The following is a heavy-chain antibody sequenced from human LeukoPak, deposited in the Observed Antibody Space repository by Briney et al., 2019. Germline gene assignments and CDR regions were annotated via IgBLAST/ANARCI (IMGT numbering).Heavy chain of an antibody. CDR1: GYTFTGYY. CDR3: ARESYYGSGSYSHYDNWFDP. J-gene: IGHJ5*02. D-gene: IGHD3-10*01. Sequence: GASVKVSCKASGYTFTGYYMHWVRQAPGQGLEWMGWINPNSGGTNYAQKFQGRVTMTRDTSISTAYMELSSLRSEDTAVYYCARESYYGSGSYSHYDNWFDPWGQGTLVTVSS. CDR2: INPNSGGT. V-gene: IGHV1-2*02.